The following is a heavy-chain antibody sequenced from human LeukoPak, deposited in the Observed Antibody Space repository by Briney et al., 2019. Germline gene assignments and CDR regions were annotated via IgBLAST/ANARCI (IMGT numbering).Heavy chain of an antibody. CDR2: ISSSSSYI. V-gene: IGHV3-21*01. D-gene: IGHD1-26*01. J-gene: IGHJ3*02. CDR1: GFTFSSYS. Sequence: GGSLRLSCAASGFTFSSYSLNWVRQAPGEGLEWVSSISSSSSYIYYADSVKGGFTISRDNAKNSLYLQMNSLRAEDTAVYYCARRYSGSYGAFDIWGQGTMVTVSS. CDR3: ARRYSGSYGAFDI.